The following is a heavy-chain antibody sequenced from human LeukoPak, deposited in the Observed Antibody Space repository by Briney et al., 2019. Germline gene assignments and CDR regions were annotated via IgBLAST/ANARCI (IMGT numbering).Heavy chain of an antibody. CDR2: ISSSSSYI. Sequence: GGSLRLFCAASGFTFSSYSMNWVRQAPGKGLEWVSSISSSSSYIYYADSVKGRFTISRDNAKNSLYLQMNSLRAEDTAVYYCAREGGYYYDSSGSLEYWGQGTLVTVSS. CDR3: AREGGYYYDSSGSLEY. J-gene: IGHJ4*02. D-gene: IGHD3-22*01. V-gene: IGHV3-21*01. CDR1: GFTFSSYS.